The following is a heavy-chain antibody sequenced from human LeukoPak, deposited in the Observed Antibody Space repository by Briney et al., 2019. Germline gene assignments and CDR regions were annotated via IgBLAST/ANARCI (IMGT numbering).Heavy chain of an antibody. V-gene: IGHV3-7*04. J-gene: IGHJ4*02. CDR3: ARGDAFSGDH. Sequence: GGSLRLSCAVSGFIFTNFWMSWVRQAPGRGMEWVANIHPEGNEKDHVESVKGRFTISREKTKKLVYLKIDSLRVEDTAVYYCARGDAFSGDHWGQGTLVTVSS. CDR2: IHPEGNEK. CDR1: GFIFTNFW.